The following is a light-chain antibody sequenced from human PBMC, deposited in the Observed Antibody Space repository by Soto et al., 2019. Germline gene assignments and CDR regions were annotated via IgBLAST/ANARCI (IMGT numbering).Light chain of an antibody. J-gene: IGKJ3*01. Sequence: DIVMTQSPLSLPVTPGEPASISCRSSQSLLHSSGYNYLDWYLQKPGQSPQLLIYLGSNRASGVPDRFSDSGSGTDFTLKISRVAAEDVGVYYCMQALQTPFTFGPGTKVDIK. CDR2: LGS. V-gene: IGKV2-28*01. CDR1: QSLLHSSGYNY. CDR3: MQALQTPFT.